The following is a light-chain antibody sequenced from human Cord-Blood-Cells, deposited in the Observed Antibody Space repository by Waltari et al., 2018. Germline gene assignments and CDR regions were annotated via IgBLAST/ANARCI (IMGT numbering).Light chain of an antibody. CDR2: GAS. V-gene: IGKV3-20*01. Sequence: IVLTQSPGTPSLHPGGRATLSCRASQSVSSSYLAWYQQKPGQAPRLLIYGASSRATGIPDRFSGSGSGTDFTLTISRLEPEDFAVYYCQQYGSSITFGQGTRLEIK. CDR3: QQYGSSIT. CDR1: QSVSSSY. J-gene: IGKJ5*01.